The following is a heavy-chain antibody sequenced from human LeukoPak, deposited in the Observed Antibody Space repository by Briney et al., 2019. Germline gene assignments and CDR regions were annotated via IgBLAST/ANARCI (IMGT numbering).Heavy chain of an antibody. CDR3: ARDFPVAPQAFDI. Sequence: SVKVSCRASGGTFSSYAISRVRQAPGQGLEWMGGIIPIFGTANYAQKFQGRVTITADESTSTAYMELSSLRSEDTAVYYCARDFPVAPQAFDIWGQGTMVTVSS. CDR2: IIPIFGTA. V-gene: IGHV1-69*13. D-gene: IGHD2-15*01. CDR1: GGTFSSYA. J-gene: IGHJ3*02.